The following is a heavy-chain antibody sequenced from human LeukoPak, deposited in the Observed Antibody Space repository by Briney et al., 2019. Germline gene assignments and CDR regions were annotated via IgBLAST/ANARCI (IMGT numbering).Heavy chain of an antibody. CDR2: ISGGGDTT. V-gene: IGHV3-23*01. CDR3: EKLRSSSSSDAFDI. D-gene: IGHD2-2*01. Sequence: PGGSLRLSCAASGFTFSSYAMNWVRQAPGKGLEWVSGISGGGDTTFYADSVKGRFTISRNNSKNTLYLHMNSLRAEDTAVYYCEKLRSSSSSDAFDIWGQGTMVTVSS. CDR1: GFTFSSYA. J-gene: IGHJ3*02.